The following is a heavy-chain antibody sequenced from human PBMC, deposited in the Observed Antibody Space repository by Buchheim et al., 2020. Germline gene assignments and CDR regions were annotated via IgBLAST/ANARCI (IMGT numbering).Heavy chain of an antibody. CDR3: DL. D-gene: IGHD4-11*01. CDR1: GGSISSFY. J-gene: IGHJ2*01. V-gene: IGHV4-59*01. CDR2: IYYSGST. Sequence: QVQLQESGPGLVKPSETLSLTCTVSGGSISSFYWSWIRQPPGKGLEWIGNIYYSGSTNYNPSLKSRVTISVDPSKNQFSLTPTTEIYTLTYMSLFDL.